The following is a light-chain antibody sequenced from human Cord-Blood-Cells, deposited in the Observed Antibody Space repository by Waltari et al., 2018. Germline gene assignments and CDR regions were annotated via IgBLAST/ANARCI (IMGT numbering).Light chain of an antibody. CDR2: AAS. Sequence: DIQMTQSPSSLSASVADRVTITCRASHGISSYLNWYQQKPGKAPELLIYAASSLQSGVPSRFSGSGSGTDFTLTISSLQPEDFATYYCQQSYSTPLTFGGGTKVEIK. CDR3: QQSYSTPLT. V-gene: IGKV1-39*01. J-gene: IGKJ4*01. CDR1: HGISSY.